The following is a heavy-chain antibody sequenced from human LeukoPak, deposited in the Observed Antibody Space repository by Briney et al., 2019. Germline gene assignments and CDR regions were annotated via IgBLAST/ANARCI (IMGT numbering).Heavy chain of an antibody. CDR1: GFTFSNYG. V-gene: IGHV3-30*18. D-gene: IGHD6-25*01. J-gene: IGHJ1*01. Sequence: GGSLRLSCAPSGFTFSNYGMQWVRQAPGKGLEWVAVISHDGTTTFYADSVKGRITISRDNSKNTLDLQMDSLRVEDTAVYFCAKEPNAYSSGWYFQDWSQGTLVTVSS. CDR3: AKEPNAYSSGWYFQD. CDR2: ISHDGTTT.